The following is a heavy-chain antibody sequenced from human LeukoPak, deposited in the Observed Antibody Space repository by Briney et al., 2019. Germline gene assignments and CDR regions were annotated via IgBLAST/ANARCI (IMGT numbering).Heavy chain of an antibody. J-gene: IGHJ4*02. CDR1: GFTVSTNC. Sequence: GGSLRLSCAASGFTVSTNCMTWVRQAPGKGLEWVAYIKPDGNEKYYVDSVKGRFTISRDNAKNSLYLQMSSLRTDDTAVYYCARGTYYYLYWGQGTLVTVSS. CDR3: ARGTYYYLY. V-gene: IGHV3-7*05. CDR2: IKPDGNEK. D-gene: IGHD3-10*01.